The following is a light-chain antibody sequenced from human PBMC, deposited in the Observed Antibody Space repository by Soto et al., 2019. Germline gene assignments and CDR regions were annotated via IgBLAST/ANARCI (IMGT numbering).Light chain of an antibody. Sequence: SYELTQPPSVSVSPGQTARITCSGDALPKQYAYWYQQKPGQAPVLVIYKDSERPSGIPERFSGSSSGTTVTLTISGVQAEDEADYYCQSADRKGGVFGGGTKLTVL. CDR2: KDS. V-gene: IGLV3-25*02. CDR3: QSADRKGGV. CDR1: ALPKQY. J-gene: IGLJ3*02.